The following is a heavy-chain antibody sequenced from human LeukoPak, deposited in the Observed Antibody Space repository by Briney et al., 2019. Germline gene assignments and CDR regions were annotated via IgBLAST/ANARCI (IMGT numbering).Heavy chain of an antibody. D-gene: IGHD2-15*01. CDR3: ARVGNGRSWDY. Sequence: GGSLRLSCAASGFTFSSFTMNWARQVPGKGLEWISYISLGNSTMLYADSVKGRFTISRDNAKNSLYLQMNSLRDDDTAVYYCARVGNGRSWDYWGQGTLVSVSS. CDR2: ISLGNSTM. J-gene: IGHJ4*02. V-gene: IGHV3-48*02. CDR1: GFTFSSFT.